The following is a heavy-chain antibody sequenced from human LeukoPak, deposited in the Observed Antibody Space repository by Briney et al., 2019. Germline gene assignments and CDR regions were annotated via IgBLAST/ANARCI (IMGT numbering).Heavy chain of an antibody. J-gene: IGHJ4*02. D-gene: IGHD2-15*01. CDR1: GFTFSSYA. V-gene: IGHV3-23*01. CDR2: ISITGGTT. Sequence: GGSLRLSCAASGFTFSSYAMSWVRQAPGKGLEWVSVISITGGTTYYADSVKGRFTISRDNSKDTLYLQMNSLRAEDTAVYYCAKVGVDIVVVVAATPFDYWGQGTLVTVSS. CDR3: AKVGVDIVVVVAATPFDY.